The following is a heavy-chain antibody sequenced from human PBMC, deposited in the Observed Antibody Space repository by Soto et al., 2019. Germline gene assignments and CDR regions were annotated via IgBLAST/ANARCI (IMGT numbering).Heavy chain of an antibody. CDR3: ARVYGKGSCWYIDY. Sequence: SETLSLTCTVSGYSISSGYYWGWIRQPPGEGLEWIGSIYHSGSTYYNPSLKSRVTISVETSKNQFSLKRSSVTAADTAVYYCARVYGKGSCWYIDYWGQGTLVTVSS. CDR1: GYSISSGYY. V-gene: IGHV4-38-2*02. J-gene: IGHJ4*01. CDR2: IYHSGST. D-gene: IGHD6-13*01.